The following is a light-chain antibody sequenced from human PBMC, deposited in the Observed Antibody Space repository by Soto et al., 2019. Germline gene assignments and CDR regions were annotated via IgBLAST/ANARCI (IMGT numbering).Light chain of an antibody. CDR3: QQDSGSPIT. J-gene: IGKJ1*01. V-gene: IGKV3-20*01. CDR1: QSVSSR. Sequence: VLRKSPGTLSLHQGERATLSCRASQSVSSRLAWYQHKPGQAPRLLISGASSRATGIPDRFSGSGSGTDFTLTISRLEPEDFVLYYCQQDSGSPITFGQVTKVDIK. CDR2: GAS.